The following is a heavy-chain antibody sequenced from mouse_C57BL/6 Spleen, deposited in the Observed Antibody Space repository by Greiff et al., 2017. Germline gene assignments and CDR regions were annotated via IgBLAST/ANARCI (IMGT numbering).Heavy chain of an antibody. D-gene: IGHD4-1*01. V-gene: IGHV1-85*01. CDR3: AKLGRWYFDV. Sequence: LQESGPELVKPGASVKLSCKASGYTFTSYDINWVKQRPGQGLEWIGWIYPRDGSTKYNEKFKGKATLTVDTSSSTAYMELHSLTSEDSAVYFCAKLGRWYFDVWGTGTTVTVSS. J-gene: IGHJ1*03. CDR1: GYTFTSYD. CDR2: IYPRDGST.